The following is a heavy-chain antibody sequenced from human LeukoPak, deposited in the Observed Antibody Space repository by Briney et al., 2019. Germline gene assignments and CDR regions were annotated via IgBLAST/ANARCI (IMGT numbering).Heavy chain of an antibody. V-gene: IGHV3-7*03. D-gene: IGHD3-22*01. J-gene: IGHJ5*02. CDR1: GFTFSSYW. Sequence: GGSLRLSCAASGFTFSSYWMSWVRQAPGKGLEWVANIKQDGSEKYYVDSVKGRFTISRDNAKNSLYLQMNSLRAEDTALYYCAKVQYYYDSSGPFDPWGQGTLVTVSS. CDR2: IKQDGSEK. CDR3: AKVQYYYDSSGPFDP.